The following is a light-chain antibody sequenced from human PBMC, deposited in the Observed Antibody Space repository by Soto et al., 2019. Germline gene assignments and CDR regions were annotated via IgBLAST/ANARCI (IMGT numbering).Light chain of an antibody. CDR2: DVS. J-gene: IGKJ3*01. Sequence: EIVLIQSPATLSLSPGERATLSCRASRSVSSYLAWYQQKPGQAPRLLMYDVSNRATGIPARFSGSGSGTDFTLTISSLEPEDSAVYYCQQRSNWIFTFGPGTRVDIK. CDR1: RSVSSY. V-gene: IGKV3-11*01. CDR3: QQRSNWIFT.